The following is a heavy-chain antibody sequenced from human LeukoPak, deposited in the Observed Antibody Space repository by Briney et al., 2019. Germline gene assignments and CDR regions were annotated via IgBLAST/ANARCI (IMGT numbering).Heavy chain of an antibody. J-gene: IGHJ5*02. D-gene: IGHD6-19*01. CDR3: ARDCNSSGWYSGFDP. CDR2: ISAYNGNT. Sequence: ASVKVSCKASGYTFTSYGISWVRQAPGQGLEWMGWISAYNGNTNYAQKLQGRVTMSTDTSTSTAYMELRSLRSDDTAVYYCARDCNSSGWYSGFDPWGQGTLVTVSS. V-gene: IGHV1-18*01. CDR1: GYTFTSYG.